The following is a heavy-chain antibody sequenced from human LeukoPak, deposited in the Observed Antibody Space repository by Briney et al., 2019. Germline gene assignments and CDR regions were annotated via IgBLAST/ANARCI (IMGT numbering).Heavy chain of an antibody. V-gene: IGHV1-8*03. CDR1: GYTFTSYD. Sequence: ASVKVSCKASGYTFTSYDINWVRQATGQGLEWMGWMNPNSGNTGYAQKFQGRVTITRNTSISIAYMELSSLRSEDTAVYYCARDGVRNYYDSSGYYSWFDPWGQGTLVTVSS. J-gene: IGHJ5*02. D-gene: IGHD3-22*01. CDR2: MNPNSGNT. CDR3: ARDGVRNYYDSSGYYSWFDP.